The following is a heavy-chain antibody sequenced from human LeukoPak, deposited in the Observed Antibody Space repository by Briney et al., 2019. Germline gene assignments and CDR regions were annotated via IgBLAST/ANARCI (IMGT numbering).Heavy chain of an antibody. D-gene: IGHD2-2*01. CDR2: VSYNGRYY. CDR1: GFVFRRYG. V-gene: IGHV3-30*03. CDR3: ARDPLVVPAEVYFDY. Sequence: GGSLRLSCATSGFVFRRYGMHWLRQSQGKGLEWLCSVSYNGRYYYYKDFVKGRFTISRDMSKSTVYLQMNSLRAEDTAVYYCARDPLVVPAEVYFDYWGQGTLVTVSS. J-gene: IGHJ4*02.